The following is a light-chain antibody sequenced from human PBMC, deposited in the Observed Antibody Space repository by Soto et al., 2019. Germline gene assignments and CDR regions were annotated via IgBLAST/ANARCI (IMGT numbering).Light chain of an antibody. J-gene: IGLJ1*01. CDR1: SSDIGDNNY. Sequence: QSALTQPASVSGSPGQSITISCTGTSSDIGDNNYVSWYQQHPGKAPKLMIYDVSNRPSGVSNRFSGSKSGNTASLTISGLQAEDEADYYCSSYTSSSTYVFGSGTKVPVL. V-gene: IGLV2-14*01. CDR2: DVS. CDR3: SSYTSSSTYV.